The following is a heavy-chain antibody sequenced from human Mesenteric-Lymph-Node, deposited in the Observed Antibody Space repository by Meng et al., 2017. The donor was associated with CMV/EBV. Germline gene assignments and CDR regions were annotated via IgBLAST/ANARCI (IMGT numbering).Heavy chain of an antibody. CDR3: ARDRGPGGVDY. J-gene: IGHJ4*02. Sequence: ETLSLTCAASGFTFTNYWMYWIRQAPGKGLVWVSRLRGDGTTETYADSVKGRFTISRDNVKNMLYLQMNSLRAEDTAMYYCARDRGPGGVDYWGQGTLVTVSS. CDR2: LRGDGTTE. CDR1: GFTFTNYW. D-gene: IGHD3-10*01. V-gene: IGHV3-74*01.